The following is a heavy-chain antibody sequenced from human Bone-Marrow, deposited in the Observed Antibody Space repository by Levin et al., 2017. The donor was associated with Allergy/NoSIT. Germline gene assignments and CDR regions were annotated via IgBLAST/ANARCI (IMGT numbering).Heavy chain of an antibody. CDR3: ARQVYGSDSYNWFDP. J-gene: IGHJ5*02. Sequence: NASETLSLTCTVSGASISNRNYYWGWIRQPPGKGLEWLGSIHYSGNTYNNPSLKTRVTMSVDTSANQFSLRMTSVTAADTAVYYCARQVYGSDSYNWFDPWGQGTLVTVSS. CDR1: GASISNRNYY. D-gene: IGHD3-10*01. V-gene: IGHV4-39*01. CDR2: IHYSGNT.